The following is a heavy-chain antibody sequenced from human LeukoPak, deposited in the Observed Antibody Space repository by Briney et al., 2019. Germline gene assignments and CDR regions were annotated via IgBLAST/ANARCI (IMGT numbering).Heavy chain of an antibody. D-gene: IGHD6-13*01. CDR2: ISISSGTI. Sequence: GGSLRLSCAASEFTFSNYNVNWVRQAPGKGLEWLSYISISSGTIYYADSVKGRFTISRDNARSSLYLQMNSLRAEDTAVYYCAKGLDSSNWFADYWGQGTLVTVSS. J-gene: IGHJ4*02. CDR1: EFTFSNYN. V-gene: IGHV3-48*01. CDR3: AKGLDSSNWFADY.